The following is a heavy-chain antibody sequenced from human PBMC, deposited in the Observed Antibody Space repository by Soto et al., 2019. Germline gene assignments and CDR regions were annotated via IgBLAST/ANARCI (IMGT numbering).Heavy chain of an antibody. CDR1: GGSISSYY. Sequence: PSETLSHTCTISGGSISSYYWGWIRQPPGKGLEWIGYMYNTGSTIYNPSLKSRVTISVDTSKNQFFLKLNSVTAADTSVYYCARDLWGYCGADCYPLDVWGQGTTVTVS. D-gene: IGHD2-21*02. CDR3: ARDLWGYCGADCYPLDV. J-gene: IGHJ6*02. V-gene: IGHV4-59*01. CDR2: MYNTGST.